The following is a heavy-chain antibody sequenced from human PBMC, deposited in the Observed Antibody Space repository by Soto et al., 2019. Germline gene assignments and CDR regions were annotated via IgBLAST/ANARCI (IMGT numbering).Heavy chain of an antibody. Sequence: PSETLSLTCAVYGGSFSYYFWSWIRPTPGKGLEWIGEINHSGTTKYNPVLKSRVAISLDTSKKQFSLRLSSVTAADTAVYFCARGHRAVTQGGGKFYYYVYGMDVWGQGTTVTVSS. CDR2: INHSGTT. D-gene: IGHD3-16*01. CDR1: GGSFSYYF. V-gene: IGHV4-34*01. CDR3: ARGHRAVTQGGGKFYYYVYGMDV. J-gene: IGHJ6*02.